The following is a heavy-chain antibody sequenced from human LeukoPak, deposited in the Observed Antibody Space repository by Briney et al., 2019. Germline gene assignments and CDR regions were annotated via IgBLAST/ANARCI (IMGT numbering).Heavy chain of an antibody. V-gene: IGHV1-24*01. D-gene: IGHD2-2*01. J-gene: IGHJ4*02. CDR1: GYTLTELS. Sequence: ASVKVSCKVSGYTLTELSMHWVRQAPGKGLEWMGGFDPEDGETIYAQKFQGRVTTTEDTSTDTAYMELSSLRSEDTAVYYCATRASPQLNLYYFDYWGQGTLVTVSS. CDR2: FDPEDGET. CDR3: ATRASPQLNLYYFDY.